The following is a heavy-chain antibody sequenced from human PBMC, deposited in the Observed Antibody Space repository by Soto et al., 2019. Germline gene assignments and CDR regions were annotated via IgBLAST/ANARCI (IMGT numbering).Heavy chain of an antibody. Sequence: GSLRLSCAASGFSFSDYYMSWIRQAPGKGLEWISYITYSDRTIYYADSVKGRFTISRDNAKNSLYLQMNSLRADDTAVYYCARDRGIVATNVGYYFDYWGQGTLVTVSS. J-gene: IGHJ4*02. CDR3: ARDRGIVATNVGYYFDY. V-gene: IGHV3-11*01. D-gene: IGHD5-12*01. CDR1: GFSFSDYY. CDR2: ITYSDRTI.